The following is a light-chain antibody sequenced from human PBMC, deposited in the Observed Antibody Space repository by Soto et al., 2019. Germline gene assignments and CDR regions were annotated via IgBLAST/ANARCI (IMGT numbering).Light chain of an antibody. V-gene: IGLV2-14*01. Sequence: QSALTQPASVSGSPGQSITISCTGTSSDVVGYNYVSWYQQHPGKAPKLMIYEVSNRPSGVSNRFSGSKSGNTASLTISGLQAEVEADYYCSSYTSSSTVVFGGGTKLTVL. CDR2: EVS. CDR3: SSYTSSSTVV. CDR1: SSDVVGYNY. J-gene: IGLJ2*01.